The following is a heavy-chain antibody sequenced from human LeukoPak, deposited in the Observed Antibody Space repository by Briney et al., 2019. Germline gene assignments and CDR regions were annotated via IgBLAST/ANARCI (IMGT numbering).Heavy chain of an antibody. Sequence: SETLSLTCTVSGGSISSSSYYWGWIRQPPGKGLGWFGRIYYSGSTYYNPSLKSRVTISVDTSKNQFSLKLSSVTAADTAVYYCASGHIVVVPAAEAFDYWGQGTLVTVSS. V-gene: IGHV4-39*01. D-gene: IGHD2-2*01. CDR1: GGSISSSSYY. CDR3: ASGHIVVVPAAEAFDY. J-gene: IGHJ4*02. CDR2: IYYSGST.